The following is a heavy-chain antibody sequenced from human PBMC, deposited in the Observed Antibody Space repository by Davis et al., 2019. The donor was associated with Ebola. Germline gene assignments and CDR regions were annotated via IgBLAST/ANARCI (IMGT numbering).Heavy chain of an antibody. J-gene: IGHJ6*02. CDR3: AGRQLGSYKYGFDV. CDR2: FNAGNGDS. D-gene: IGHD6-6*01. V-gene: IGHV1-3*01. CDR1: GYSFIDYT. Sequence: ASVKVSCKASGYSFIDYTMHWVRQAPGQKLEWMGWFNAGNGDSGSSQNFQGRHTITTDTSASTGYMELSSLISDDTAVYYCAGRQLGSYKYGFDVWGQGTTVTVSS.